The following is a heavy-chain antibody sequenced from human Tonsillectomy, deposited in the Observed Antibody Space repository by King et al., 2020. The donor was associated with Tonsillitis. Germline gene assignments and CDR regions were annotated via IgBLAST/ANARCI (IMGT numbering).Heavy chain of an antibody. CDR1: GYSFTTYW. J-gene: IGHJ4*02. CDR3: ARHGVSDGRGPVDY. V-gene: IGHV5-10-1*03. CDR2: IDPSDSYT. D-gene: IGHD2-15*01. Sequence: DVQLVESGAEVKKPGESLRISCTASGYSFTTYWINWVRQMPGKGLEWMGRIDPSDSYTNYSPSFQGHVTISADKSISTAYLQWSSLKASDTAMYYCARHGVSDGRGPVDYWGQGTLVTVSS.